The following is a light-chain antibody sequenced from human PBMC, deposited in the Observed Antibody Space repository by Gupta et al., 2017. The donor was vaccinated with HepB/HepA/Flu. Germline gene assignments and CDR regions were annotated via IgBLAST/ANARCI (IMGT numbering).Light chain of an antibody. Sequence: VFPPPPGTLPLSPGERATLSCRASPSVNNYLAWHQQKPGQAPRLLIYDASHRATGIPARFSGSGSGTDFTLTISSRGLEDFAVYYCQRRGYWPLCSFGQGTKLEIK. CDR1: PSVNNY. CDR2: DAS. V-gene: IGKV3-11*01. CDR3: QRRGYWPLCS. J-gene: IGKJ2*04.